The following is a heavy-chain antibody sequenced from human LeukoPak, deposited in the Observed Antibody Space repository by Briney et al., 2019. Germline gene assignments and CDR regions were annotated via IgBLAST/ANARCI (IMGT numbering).Heavy chain of an antibody. CDR2: ISSSSSYI. D-gene: IGHD6-13*01. CDR3: ARDQGGAAADH. CDR1: GFTFSSYS. V-gene: IGHV3-21*01. J-gene: IGHJ4*02. Sequence: PGGSLRLSCAASGFTFSSYSMNWVRQAPGKGLEWVSSISSSSSYIYYADSVRGRFTISRDNAKNSLYLQMNSLRAEDTAVYYCARDQGGAAADHWGQGTLVTVSS.